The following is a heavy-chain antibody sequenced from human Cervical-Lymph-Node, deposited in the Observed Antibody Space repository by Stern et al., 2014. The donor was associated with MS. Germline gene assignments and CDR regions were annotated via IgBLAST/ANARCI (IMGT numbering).Heavy chain of an antibody. D-gene: IGHD4-17*01. J-gene: IGHJ6*02. CDR3: AKGLTTTVYYYGLDV. Sequence: EVQLVESGGGLVQPGRSLRLSCAASGFTFDDFAMHWVRQPPGKGLEWVASLSWSSSNVAYADSVRGRFTISRDNAKKYLYLQMNSLRGEDTAFYYCAKGLTTTVYYYGLDVWGQGTTVAVSS. V-gene: IGHV3-9*01. CDR2: LSWSSSNV. CDR1: GFTFDDFA.